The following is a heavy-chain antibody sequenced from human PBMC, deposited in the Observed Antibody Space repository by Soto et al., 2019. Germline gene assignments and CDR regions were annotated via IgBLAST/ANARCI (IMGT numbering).Heavy chain of an antibody. V-gene: IGHV3-23*01. J-gene: IGHJ3*02. D-gene: IGHD3-22*01. CDR2: ISGSGGST. CDR1: GFTFSSYA. CDR3: AILRITMIVVRNSDAFCI. Sequence: EVQLLESGGGLVQPGGSLRLSCAASGFTFSSYAMSWVRQAPGKGLEWVSAISGSGGSTYYADSVKGRFTISRDNSKNPLHLQMNRLKAEDTAVYYCAILRITMIVVRNSDAFCIWGQGTMVTRSS.